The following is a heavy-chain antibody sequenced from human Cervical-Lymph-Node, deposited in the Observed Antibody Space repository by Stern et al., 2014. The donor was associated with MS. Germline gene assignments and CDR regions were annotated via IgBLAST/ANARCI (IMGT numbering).Heavy chain of an antibody. CDR1: GYTFNDYY. V-gene: IGHV1-2*02. Sequence: QLVQSGAEVKKPGASVKVSCEASGYTFNDYYLHWVRQAHGQGLEWMGWIHPKSGDTKYVQNFQGRVTMTRDTSTSTVFMELSRLTSDDTAVYYCARGGYSSSYYRFDPWGQGTLVIVSS. D-gene: IGHD6-13*01. CDR2: IHPKSGDT. J-gene: IGHJ5*02. CDR3: ARGGYSSSYYRFDP.